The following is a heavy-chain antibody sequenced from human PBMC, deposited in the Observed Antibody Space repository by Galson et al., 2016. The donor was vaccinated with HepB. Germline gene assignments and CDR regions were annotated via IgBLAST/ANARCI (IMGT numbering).Heavy chain of an antibody. CDR1: GGSISTYF. V-gene: IGHV4-59*01. D-gene: IGHD1-26*01. J-gene: IGHJ4*02. Sequence: TLSLTCTVSGGSISTYFWSWIRQPPGKGLEWIGYIYYSGRTNYNPSLKSRVTMSVDTSNNQFSLRLSSVTAADTAVYYCAREDSGASGFDYWGQGTLVTVSS. CDR3: AREDSGASGFDY. CDR2: IYYSGRT.